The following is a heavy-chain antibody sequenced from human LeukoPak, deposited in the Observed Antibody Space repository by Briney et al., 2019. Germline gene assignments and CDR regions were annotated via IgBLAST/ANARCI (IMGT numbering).Heavy chain of an antibody. J-gene: IGHJ6*04. CDR2: IYYSGST. Sequence: SQTLSLTCTVSGGSISSGGYYWSWIRQHPGKGLEWIGYIYYSGSTYYNPSLKGRVTISVGTSKNQFSLKLSSVTAADTAVYYCARSYPGLYYYGMDVWGKGTTVTVSS. CDR1: GGSISSGGYY. D-gene: IGHD2-2*02. V-gene: IGHV4-31*03. CDR3: ARSYPGLYYYGMDV.